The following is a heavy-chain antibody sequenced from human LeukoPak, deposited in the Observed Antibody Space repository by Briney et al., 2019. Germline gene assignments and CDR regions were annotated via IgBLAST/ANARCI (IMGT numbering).Heavy chain of an antibody. CDR2: IYYSGST. CDR1: GGSIRSGDYS. D-gene: IGHD3-16*01. Sequence: SETLSLTCTVSGGSIRSGDYSWNWIRQHPGKGLEWIGYIYYSGSTYYNPSLKSRVTISVDTSKNHFSLKLSSVTAADTAVYYCARGMIMITFGGVVWFDPWGQGTLVTVSS. CDR3: ARGMIMITFGGVVWFDP. J-gene: IGHJ5*02. V-gene: IGHV4-30-4*08.